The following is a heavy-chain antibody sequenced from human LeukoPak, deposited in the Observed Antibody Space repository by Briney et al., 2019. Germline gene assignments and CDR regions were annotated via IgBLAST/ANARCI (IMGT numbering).Heavy chain of an antibody. V-gene: IGHV4-39*01. CDR3: ARHRGITAAGTNSDFDL. CDR2: IYYSGST. J-gene: IGHJ2*01. Sequence: SETLSLTCTVSGGSISSSSYYWGWIRQPPGKGLEWIGSIYYSGSTYHNPSLKSRVTISVDMSKNQFSLKLSSVTAADTAVYYCARHRGITAAGTNSDFDLWGRGTLVTVSS. D-gene: IGHD6-13*01. CDR1: GGSISSSSYY.